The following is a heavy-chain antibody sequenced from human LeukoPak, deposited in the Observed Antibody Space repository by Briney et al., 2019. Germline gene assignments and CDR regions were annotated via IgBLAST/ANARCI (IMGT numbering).Heavy chain of an antibody. V-gene: IGHV1-2*02. Sequence: ASVTVSCKASGYTFTGYYMHWVRQAPGQGLEWMGWINPNSGGTNYAQKFQGRVTMTRDTSISTAYMELSRLRSDDTAVYYCARTEGIAAAGTYFQHWGQGTLVTVSS. CDR1: GYTFTGYY. CDR3: ARTEGIAAAGTYFQH. D-gene: IGHD6-13*01. J-gene: IGHJ1*01. CDR2: INPNSGGT.